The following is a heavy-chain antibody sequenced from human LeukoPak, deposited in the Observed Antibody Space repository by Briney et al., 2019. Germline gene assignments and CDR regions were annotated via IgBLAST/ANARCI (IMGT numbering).Heavy chain of an antibody. V-gene: IGHV3-7*01. CDR2: IKPNGGEQ. Sequence: GGSLRLSCAASGFSFSSVWMHWVRQAPRKGLEWVANIKPNGGEQSLADSVKGRFTISRDNAERSVYLQMNGLRAEDTAVYFCARAQNGALDIWGRGTNVTVSS. CDR3: ARAQNGALDI. D-gene: IGHD3-10*01. J-gene: IGHJ3*02. CDR1: GFSFSSVW.